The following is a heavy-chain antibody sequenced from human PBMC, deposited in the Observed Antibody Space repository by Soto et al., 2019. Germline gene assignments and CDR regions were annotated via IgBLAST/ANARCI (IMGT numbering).Heavy chain of an antibody. CDR2: MNPNSGNT. Sequence: QVQLVQSGAEVKKPGASVKVSCKASGYTFTSYDINWVRQATGQGLEWMGWMNPNSGNTGYAQKFQGRVTMTRNTSISTAYMELSSLRSEDTAVYYCARPTRYDFWSGYYPHYYGMDVWGQGTTVRLL. CDR1: GYTFTSYD. V-gene: IGHV1-8*01. CDR3: ARPTRYDFWSGYYPHYYGMDV. J-gene: IGHJ6*02. D-gene: IGHD3-3*01.